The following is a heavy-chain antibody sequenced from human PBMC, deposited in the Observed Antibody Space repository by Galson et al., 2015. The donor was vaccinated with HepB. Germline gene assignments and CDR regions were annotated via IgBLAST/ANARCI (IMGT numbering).Heavy chain of an antibody. CDR2: ISSSGSTI. Sequence: SLRLSCAASGFTFSSYEMNWVRQAPGKGLEWVSYISSSGSTIYYADSVKGRFTISRDNAKNSLYLQMNSLRAEDTAVYYCAREDYGDFPHYYYYGMDVWGQGTTVTVSS. J-gene: IGHJ6*02. D-gene: IGHD4-17*01. CDR1: GFTFSSYE. CDR3: AREDYGDFPHYYYYGMDV. V-gene: IGHV3-48*03.